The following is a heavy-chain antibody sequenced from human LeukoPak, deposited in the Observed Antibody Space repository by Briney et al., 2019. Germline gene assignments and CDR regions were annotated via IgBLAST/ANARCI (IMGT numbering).Heavy chain of an antibody. CDR1: GFTFSNYA. Sequence: GGSLRLSCAASGFTFSNYAMSWVRQAPGKGPEWVSAISGSGGSTYYADSVKGRFTISRDNSKNTLYLQMNSLRAEDTAVYYCAKAQIGWLVGYWGQGTLVTVSS. J-gene: IGHJ4*02. V-gene: IGHV3-23*01. CDR2: ISGSGGST. D-gene: IGHD6-19*01. CDR3: AKAQIGWLVGY.